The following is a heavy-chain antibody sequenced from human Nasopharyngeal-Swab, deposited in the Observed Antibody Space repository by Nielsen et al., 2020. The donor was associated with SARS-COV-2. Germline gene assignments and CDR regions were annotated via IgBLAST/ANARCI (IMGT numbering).Heavy chain of an antibody. CDR2: ISWNSGSI. D-gene: IGHD3-22*01. V-gene: IGHV3-9*01. Sequence: LSLTCAASGFTFDDYAMHWVRQAPGKGLEWVSGISWNSGSIGYADSVKGRFTISRDNAKNSLYLQMNSLRAEDTAVYYCARDDSSPHVGAFDIWGQGTMVTVSS. J-gene: IGHJ3*02. CDR3: ARDDSSPHVGAFDI. CDR1: GFTFDDYA.